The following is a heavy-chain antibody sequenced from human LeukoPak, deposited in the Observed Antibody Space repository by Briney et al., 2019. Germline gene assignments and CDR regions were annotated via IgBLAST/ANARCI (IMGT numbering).Heavy chain of an antibody. CDR1: GYTFIGSG. V-gene: IGHV1-18*01. CDR2: INTYNGNT. CDR3: ARDSIRSGGSAFDI. D-gene: IGHD2-15*01. J-gene: IGHJ3*02. Sequence: ASEKVSCKASGYTFIGSGISWVRQAPGQGLEWMGWINTYNGNTNYAQKIQDRVTLTTDTSTTTAYMELRNLTSDDTAVFYCARDSIRSGGSAFDIWGQGTMVTVSS.